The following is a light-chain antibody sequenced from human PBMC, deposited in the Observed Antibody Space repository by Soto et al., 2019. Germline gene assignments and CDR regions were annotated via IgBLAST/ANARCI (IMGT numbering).Light chain of an antibody. Sequence: QSVLAQPASVSGSPGQAITIACTGASGYVGTYSFVSCYQQHPGNAPKVVIYEGYKRPSGVPDRFSGSTSVNTATLTISGLQTDDEADYYCCLYVGATTYVFGTGTKVTVL. J-gene: IGLJ1*01. V-gene: IGLV2-23*01. CDR2: EGY. CDR3: CLYVGATTYV. CDR1: SGYVGTYSF.